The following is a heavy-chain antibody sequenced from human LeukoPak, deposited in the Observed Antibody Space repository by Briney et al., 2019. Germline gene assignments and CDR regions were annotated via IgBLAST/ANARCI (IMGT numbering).Heavy chain of an antibody. Sequence: GGSLRLSRAASGFTFSSYAMSWVRQAPGKGLEWVSAISVSGGSTYYAHSVKGRFSISRDNSNNRLYLQMHSMRAQDTAVYYCAKALWFGAFDYFDYWGQGTLVTVSS. CDR1: GFTFSSYA. CDR3: AKALWFGAFDYFDY. D-gene: IGHD3-10*01. V-gene: IGHV3-23*01. CDR2: ISVSGGST. J-gene: IGHJ4*02.